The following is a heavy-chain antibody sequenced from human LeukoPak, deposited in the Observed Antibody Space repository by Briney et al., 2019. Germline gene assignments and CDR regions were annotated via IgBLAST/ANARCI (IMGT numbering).Heavy chain of an antibody. V-gene: IGHV3-11*04. CDR1: GFTFSDYY. D-gene: IGHD1-26*01. CDR2: ISSSGSTI. CDR3: ARDRRGGKDFDY. J-gene: IGHJ4*02. Sequence: GGPLRLSCAASGFTFSDYYMSWIRQAPGKGLEWVSYISSSGSTIYYADSVKGRFTISRDNAKNSLYLQMNSLRAEDAAVYYCARDRRGGKDFDYWGQGTLVTVSS.